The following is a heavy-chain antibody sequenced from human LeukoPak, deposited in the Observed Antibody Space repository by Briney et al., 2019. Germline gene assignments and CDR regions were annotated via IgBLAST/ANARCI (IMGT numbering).Heavy chain of an antibody. CDR1: GGSISSYY. Sequence: SETLSLTCTVSGGSISSYYWSWIRQPPGKGLEWIGYIYYSGSTNYNPSLKSRVTISVDTSKNQFSLKLSSVTAADTAVYYCAREVGYFGSSFDYWGRGPWSPSPQ. D-gene: IGHD6-6*01. J-gene: IGHJ4*02. V-gene: IGHV4-59*01. CDR3: AREVGYFGSSFDY. CDR2: IYYSGST.